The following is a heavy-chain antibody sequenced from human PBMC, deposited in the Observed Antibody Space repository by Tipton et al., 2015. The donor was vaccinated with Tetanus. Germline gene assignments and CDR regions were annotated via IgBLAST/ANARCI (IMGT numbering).Heavy chain of an antibody. J-gene: IGHJ3*02. D-gene: IGHD2-15*01. CDR3: ARDMRLADRTPFDI. CDR1: GGSFSGYY. V-gene: IGHV4-34*01. CDR2: INDSGST. Sequence: TLSLTCAVYGGSFSGYYWNWIRQPPGKGLEWIGEINDSGSTSYNPSLKSRVTISVDTSKNQFSLNLSSVTAADTAVYYCARDMRLADRTPFDIWGPGTLVTVSS.